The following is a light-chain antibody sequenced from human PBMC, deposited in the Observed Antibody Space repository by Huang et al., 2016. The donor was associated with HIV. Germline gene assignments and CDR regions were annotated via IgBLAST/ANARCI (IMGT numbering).Light chain of an antibody. J-gene: IGKJ1*01. V-gene: IGKV1-NL1*01. Sequence: DIQMTQSPSSLSASVGDRVTIICRASQGISKSLAWYQQKPVKAPKLLLYATSKLESGLPSRFSGSGSGTHYTLTISTLQPEDLATYYCQQYQSVPWTFGQGTKVAI. CDR2: ATS. CDR1: QGISKS. CDR3: QQYQSVPWT.